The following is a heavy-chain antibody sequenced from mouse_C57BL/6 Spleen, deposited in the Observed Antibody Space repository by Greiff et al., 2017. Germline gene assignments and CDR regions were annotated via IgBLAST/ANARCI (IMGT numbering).Heavy chain of an antibody. J-gene: IGHJ1*03. D-gene: IGHD1-1*01. CDR3: AIITTALDV. V-gene: IGHV1-42*01. Sequence: VQLQQSGPELVKPGASVKISCKASGYSFTGYYMNWVKQSPEKSLEWIGEINPSTGGTTYNQKFKAKATLTVDKSSSTAYMQLKSLTSEDSAVYYCAIITTALDVWGTGTTVTVSS. CDR2: INPSTGGT. CDR1: GYSFTGYY.